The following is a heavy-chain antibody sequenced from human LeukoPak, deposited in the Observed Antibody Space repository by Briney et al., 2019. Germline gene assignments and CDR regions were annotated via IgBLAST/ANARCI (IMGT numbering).Heavy chain of an antibody. J-gene: IGHJ3*02. CDR1: GFTFSDYY. CDR3: ARDRRTYYYDSKGFDI. Sequence: GGSLRLSCAASGFTFSDYYMSWIRQAPGKGLEWVSYISSSGSTIYYADSVKGRFTISRDNAKNSLYLQMNSLRAEDTAVYYCARDRRTYYYDSKGFDIWGQGAMVTVSS. D-gene: IGHD3-22*01. CDR2: ISSSGSTI. V-gene: IGHV3-11*01.